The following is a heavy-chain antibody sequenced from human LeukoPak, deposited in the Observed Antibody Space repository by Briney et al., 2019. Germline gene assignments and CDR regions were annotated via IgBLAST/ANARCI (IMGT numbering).Heavy chain of an antibody. J-gene: IGHJ5*02. D-gene: IGHD2/OR15-2a*01. V-gene: IGHV4-31*03. CDR3: ARDAGFYAGIDP. Sequence: PSETLSLTCTVSGGSISSGGYYWSWIRQHPGKGLEWIGYIYYSGSTYYNPSLKSRVTISVDTSKNQFSLKLSSVTAADTAVYYCARDAGFYAGIDPWGQGTLVTVSS. CDR2: IYYSGST. CDR1: GGSISSGGYY.